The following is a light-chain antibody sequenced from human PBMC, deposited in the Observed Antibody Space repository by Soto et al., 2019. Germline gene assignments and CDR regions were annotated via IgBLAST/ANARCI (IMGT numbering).Light chain of an antibody. J-gene: IGLJ2*01. Sequence: QSVLTQPASVSGSPGQSITISCTGTSSDVGGYNYVSWYQQHPGRAPKLMIYEVTNRPSGVSNRFSGSKSGNTASLTISGLQADDEADYYCSTYTSSGNLAFGGGTKVTVL. CDR1: SSDVGGYNY. V-gene: IGLV2-14*01. CDR3: STYTSSGNLA. CDR2: EVT.